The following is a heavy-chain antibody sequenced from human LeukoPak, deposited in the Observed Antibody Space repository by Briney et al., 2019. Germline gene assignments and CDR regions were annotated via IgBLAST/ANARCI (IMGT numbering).Heavy chain of an antibody. V-gene: IGHV4-30-4*01. J-gene: IGHJ2*01. D-gene: IGHD6-25*01. CDR2: IYYSGST. CDR3: ASRPVRNWYFDL. Sequence: PSQTLSLTCTVSGGSISSGDYYWSWIRQPPGKGLVWIGYIYYSGSTYYNPSLKSRITISVDTSKNQLSLKLSSVTAADTAVYYCASRPVRNWYFDLWGRGTLVTVSS. CDR1: GGSISSGDYY.